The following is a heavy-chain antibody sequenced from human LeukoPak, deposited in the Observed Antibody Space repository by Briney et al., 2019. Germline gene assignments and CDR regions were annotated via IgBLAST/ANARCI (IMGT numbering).Heavy chain of an antibody. D-gene: IGHD2-15*01. J-gene: IGHJ4*02. Sequence: GGSLRPSCAASGFTFSDYYMSWIRQAPGKGLEWVSFISTTSSFTNYADSVKGRFTISRDNAKNSLYLQMNSLRAEDTAVYYCARDLRLTWVGGQGTLVTVSS. CDR2: ISTTSSFT. V-gene: IGHV3-11*05. CDR3: ARDLRLTWV. CDR1: GFTFSDYY.